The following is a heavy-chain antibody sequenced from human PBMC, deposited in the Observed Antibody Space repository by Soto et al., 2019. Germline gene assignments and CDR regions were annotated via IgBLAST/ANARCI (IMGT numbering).Heavy chain of an antibody. V-gene: IGHV3-21*01. CDR1: GFPFSIYT. J-gene: IGHJ3*02. CDR3: ARRRGPERDCSVGSCYSRRDAFDI. Sequence: LRLSCEASGFPFSIYTMNWVRQSPGKGLEWVSSFTSSSSYIYYADSVQGRFTISRDNAKNSVYLQMNSLRAEDTAVYYCARRRGPERDCSVGSCYSRRDAFDIWGQGTTVTVSS. D-gene: IGHD2-15*01. CDR2: FTSSSSYI.